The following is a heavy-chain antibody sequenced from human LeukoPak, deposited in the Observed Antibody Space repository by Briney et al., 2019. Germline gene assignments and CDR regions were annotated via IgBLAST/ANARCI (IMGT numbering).Heavy chain of an antibody. CDR3: ARMSGSGYHKINDYYGMDV. CDR1: GDSISSSNW. V-gene: IGHV4-4*02. J-gene: IGHJ6*02. D-gene: IGHD3-3*01. Sequence: PSETLSLTCAVSGDSISSSNWWSWVRQPPGKGLEWIGEVYQSGSANYNPSLKSRVTISVDKSRNQFSLKLSSVTAADTAVYYCARMSGSGYHKINDYYGMDVWGQGTTVTVSS. CDR2: VYQSGSA.